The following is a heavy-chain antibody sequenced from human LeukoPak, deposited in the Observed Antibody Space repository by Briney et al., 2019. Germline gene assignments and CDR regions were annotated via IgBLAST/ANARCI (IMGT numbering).Heavy chain of an antibody. CDR3: AKDQRYSYGYIDY. V-gene: IGHV3-74*03. CDR2: IKPDGSDT. J-gene: IGHJ4*02. CDR1: GFTFSTYS. Sequence: GGSLRLSCAASGFTFSTYSMHWVRQAPGKGLVWVSHIKPDGSDTTYADSVKGRFTISRDNAKNTLYLQMNSLRAEDTAVYYCAKDQRYSYGYIDYWGQGTLVTVSS. D-gene: IGHD5-18*01.